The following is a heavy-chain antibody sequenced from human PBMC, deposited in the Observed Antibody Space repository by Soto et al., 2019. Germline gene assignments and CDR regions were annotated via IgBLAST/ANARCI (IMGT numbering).Heavy chain of an antibody. CDR2: ISSRGDRT. D-gene: IGHD5-18*01. CDR1: GFTFSRYA. CDR3: AKETGYSYGFQPNALDV. J-gene: IGHJ6*02. V-gene: IGHV3-23*01. Sequence: GGSLRLSCAGSGFTFSRYAMNWVRQAPGKGLEWVSIISSRGDRTSYAESVKGRFTISRDDSKNTLFLHMNSLGAEDTAIYYCAKETGYSYGFQPNALDVWGQGTTVTVSS.